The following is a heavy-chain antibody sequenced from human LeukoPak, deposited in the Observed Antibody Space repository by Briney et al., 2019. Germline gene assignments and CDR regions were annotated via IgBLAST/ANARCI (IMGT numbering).Heavy chain of an antibody. CDR2: ITGSGTNR. J-gene: IGHJ4*02. CDR3: VIWGDYDVLTGYYVPDY. V-gene: IGHV3-23*01. CDR1: GFTFSNYA. Sequence: GASLRLSCGASGFTFSNYAMSWVRQAPGKGLEWVSAITGSGTNRYYADSLKGRFTTSRDNSKNTVFLQMNSLRHADTAIYYCVIWGDYDVLTGYYVPDYWGQGTLVTVAS. D-gene: IGHD3-9*01.